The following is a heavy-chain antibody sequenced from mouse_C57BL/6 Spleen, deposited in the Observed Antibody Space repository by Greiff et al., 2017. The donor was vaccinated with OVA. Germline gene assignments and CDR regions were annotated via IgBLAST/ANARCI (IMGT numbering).Heavy chain of an antibody. Sequence: EVMLVESGGGLVQPKGSLKLSCAASGFTFNTYAMHWVRQAPGKGLEWVARIRSKSSNYATYYADSVKDRFTISRDDSQSMLYLQMNNLKTEDTAMYYCVREEGYYGSSYLYYAMDYWGQGTSVTVSS. CDR1: GFTFNTYA. D-gene: IGHD1-1*01. CDR3: VREEGYYGSSYLYYAMDY. V-gene: IGHV10-3*01. J-gene: IGHJ4*01. CDR2: IRSKSSNYAT.